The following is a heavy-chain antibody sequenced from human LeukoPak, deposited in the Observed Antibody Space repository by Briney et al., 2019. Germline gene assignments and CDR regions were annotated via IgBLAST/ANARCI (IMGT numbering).Heavy chain of an antibody. D-gene: IGHD4-17*01. V-gene: IGHV3-66*04. CDR2: ISSAGTT. J-gene: IGHJ6*02. CDR1: GFTVSSSY. CDR3: AKPPTVYYYYYGMDV. Sequence: GGSLRLSCAASGFTVSSSYMSWVRQAPGKGLERVSIISSAGTTYYADSVKGRFTISRDNSKNTLYLQMNNLRAEDTAVYYCAKPPTVYYYYYGMDVWGQGTTVTVSS.